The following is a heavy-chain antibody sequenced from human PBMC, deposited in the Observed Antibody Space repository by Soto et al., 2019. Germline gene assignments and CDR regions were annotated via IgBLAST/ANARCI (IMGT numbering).Heavy chain of an antibody. V-gene: IGHV4-39*01. CDR2: IYYSGRT. J-gene: IGHJ4*02. CDR3: AKNLPRTGRFDY. Sequence: SETLSLTCTLSGVSITSTTYFWACIRQPPGKGLEWVGSIYYSGRTYYNPSLRSRVTISVDTSKNQFSLTMSSVTAADTAVYYCAKNLPRTGRFDYWGQGTSVTVSS. CDR1: GVSITSTTYF.